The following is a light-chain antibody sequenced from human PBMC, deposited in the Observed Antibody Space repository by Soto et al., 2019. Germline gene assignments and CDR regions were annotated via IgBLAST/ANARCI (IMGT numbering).Light chain of an antibody. Sequence: QSALTQPASVSGSPGQSITISCTGTSSDVGSYNLVSWYQQHQGKAPKLMIYEGSKRPSGVSNRFSGSKSGNTASLTISGLPAEDEADYYCCSYAGSSTFVVFGGGTKVTVL. CDR3: CSYAGSSTFVV. CDR2: EGS. J-gene: IGLJ2*01. V-gene: IGLV2-23*03. CDR1: SSDVGSYNL.